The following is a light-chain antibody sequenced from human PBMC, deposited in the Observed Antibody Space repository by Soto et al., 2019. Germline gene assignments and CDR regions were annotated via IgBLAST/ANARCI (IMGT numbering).Light chain of an antibody. J-gene: IGKJ2*01. CDR3: MQALRIPYT. Sequence: DIVMTQSPLSLPVTPGEPASISCRSSQSLLHSNGYNYLDWYLQKPGQSPQLLIYLGSNRSSGVPDRFSGSVSGTDFILKSSGVEAVDVGVYYCMQALRIPYTCGQGTKLEI. CDR1: QSLLHSNGYNY. V-gene: IGKV2-28*01. CDR2: LGS.